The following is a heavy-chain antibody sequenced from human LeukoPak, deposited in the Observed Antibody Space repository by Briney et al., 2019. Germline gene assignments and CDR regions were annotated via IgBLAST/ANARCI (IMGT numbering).Heavy chain of an antibody. D-gene: IGHD4-17*01. Sequence: SETLSLTCTVSGDSISSSPYYWGWIRQPPGKGLEWIGSIYYSGSTYYNPSLKSRVTISVDTSKNQFFLKLSSVTAADTAVYYCARDRLAYGLSYYYYGMDVWGQGTTVTVSS. J-gene: IGHJ6*02. CDR3: ARDRLAYGLSYYYYGMDV. CDR2: IYYSGST. V-gene: IGHV4-39*07. CDR1: GDSISSSPYY.